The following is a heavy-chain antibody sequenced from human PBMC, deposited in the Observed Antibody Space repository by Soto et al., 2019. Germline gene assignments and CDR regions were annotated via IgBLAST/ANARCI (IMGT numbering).Heavy chain of an antibody. J-gene: IGHJ3*02. Sequence: SQTLSLTCAISGDSVSSNSGGWNWIWQSPSRGLEWLGRTYYRSKWYNDYAVSVKSRITINPDTSKNQFSLQLNSVTPEDTAVYYCARGVILSSSGWYGDDAFDIWGQGTMVTVSS. CDR2: TYYRSKWYN. V-gene: IGHV6-1*01. CDR1: GDSVSSNSGG. D-gene: IGHD6-19*01. CDR3: ARGVILSSSGWYGDDAFDI.